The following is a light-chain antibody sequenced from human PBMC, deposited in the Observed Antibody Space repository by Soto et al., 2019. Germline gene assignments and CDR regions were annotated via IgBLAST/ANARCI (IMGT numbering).Light chain of an antibody. CDR3: YSSRSSSSTFYV. V-gene: IGLV2-14*03. CDR1: SSDIGGSNY. Sequence: QSALTQPASVSGSPGQSITISCAGTSSDIGGSNYVSWYQQHPGKAPKLMIYGVSNRPSGVSNRLSRSKSGNTASLTISGLQAEDEADYFCYSSRSSSSTFYVFGTGTKVTVL. J-gene: IGLJ1*01. CDR2: GVS.